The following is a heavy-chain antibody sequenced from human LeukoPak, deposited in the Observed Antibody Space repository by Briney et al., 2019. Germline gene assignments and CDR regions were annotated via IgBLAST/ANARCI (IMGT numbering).Heavy chain of an antibody. CDR3: AREAAHPMMFLPDY. CDR2: ISAYNGNT. J-gene: IGHJ4*02. CDR1: GYTFTSYG. Sequence: ASVKVSCQASGYTFTSYGISWVRQAPAQGLEWMGWISAYNGNTNYAQKLQGRGTMTTDTSTSTAYMELRSLRSDDTAVYYCAREAAHPMMFLPDYWGQGTLVTVSS. V-gene: IGHV1-18*01. D-gene: IGHD6-6*01.